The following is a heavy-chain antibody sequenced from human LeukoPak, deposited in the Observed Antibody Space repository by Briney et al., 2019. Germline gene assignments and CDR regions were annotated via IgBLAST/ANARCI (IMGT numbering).Heavy chain of an antibody. CDR2: INNSGST. D-gene: IGHD3-10*01. J-gene: IGHJ4*02. CDR3: ARGNPLITMVRGVPPYYLVH. CDR1: GGSFSGYY. V-gene: IGHV4-34*01. Sequence: PSETLSLTCAVYGGSFSGYYWSWIRQPPGKGLEWIGEINNSGSTNYNPSLKSRVTISVDTSKNQFSLKLSSVTAADTAVYYCARGNPLITMVRGVPPYYLVHWGQGTLVTVSS.